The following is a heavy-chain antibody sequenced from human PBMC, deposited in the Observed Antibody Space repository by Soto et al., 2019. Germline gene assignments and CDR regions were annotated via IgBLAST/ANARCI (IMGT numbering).Heavy chain of an antibody. D-gene: IGHD6-19*01. CDR2: IIPIFGTA. CDR1: GGTFSSYA. Sequence: QVQLVQSGAEVKKPGSSVKVSCKASGGTFSSYAISWVRQAPGQGLEWMGGIIPIFGTANYAQKFQGRVTITADESXSXXYMELSSLRSEDTAVYYCARNPLDSSGWYGTWFDPWGQGTLVTVSS. J-gene: IGHJ5*02. V-gene: IGHV1-69*12. CDR3: ARNPLDSSGWYGTWFDP.